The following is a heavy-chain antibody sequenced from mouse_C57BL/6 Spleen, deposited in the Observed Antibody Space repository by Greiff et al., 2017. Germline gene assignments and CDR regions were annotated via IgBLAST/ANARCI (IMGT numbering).Heavy chain of an antibody. D-gene: IGHD2-1*01. V-gene: IGHV1-54*01. CDR3: ARARVPIYRGCAY. J-gene: IGHJ3*01. CDR2: INPGSGGT. CDR1: GYAFTNYL. Sequence: QVQLMESGAELVRPGTSVTVSCKASGYAFTNYLLEWVKQRPGQGLEWIGVINPGSGGTNYNEKFKGKATLTADKSSSTAYMQLSSLTSEDSAVYFCARARVPIYRGCAYWGQGTLVTVSA.